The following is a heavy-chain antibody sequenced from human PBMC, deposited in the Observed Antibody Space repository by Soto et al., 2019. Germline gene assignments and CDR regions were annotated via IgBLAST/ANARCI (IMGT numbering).Heavy chain of an antibody. V-gene: IGHV3-9*01. CDR3: AKVDDAFDI. CDR1: GFTFDDYA. CDR2: ISWNSGSI. Sequence: EVQLVESGGGLVQPGRSLRLSCAASGFTFDDYAMHWVRQAPGKGLEWVSGISWNSGSIGYADSVKGRFTISRDNAKNSLYLQMNSLRAEDTALYYCAKVDDAFDIWGQGTMVTVSS. J-gene: IGHJ3*02.